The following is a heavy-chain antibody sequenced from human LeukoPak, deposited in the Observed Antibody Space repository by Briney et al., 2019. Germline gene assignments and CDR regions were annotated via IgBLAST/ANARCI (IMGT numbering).Heavy chain of an antibody. V-gene: IGHV3-30*18. J-gene: IGHJ3*02. D-gene: IGHD6-13*01. CDR2: ISYDGSNK. CDR1: GFTFSSYG. CDR3: AKDSSSRSAFDI. Sequence: GGSLRLSCAASGFTFSSYGMHWVRQAPGKGLEWVAVISYDGSNKYYADSVKGRFTISRDNSKNTLYLQMKSLRAEDTAVYYCAKDSSSRSAFDIWGQGTMVTVSS.